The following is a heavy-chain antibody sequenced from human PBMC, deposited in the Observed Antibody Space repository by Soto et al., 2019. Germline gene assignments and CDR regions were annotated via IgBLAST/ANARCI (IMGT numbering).Heavy chain of an antibody. Sequence: DVQLLESGGDLVQPGGSLRLSCTASGFILSSYAMSWVRQAPGKALEWVSNVSAGGDKKYNSDSVKGRFTISTDNSNNALFLQKNSLRIEDTALYYCARGDRGGTGSPASYYYYGLDVWGQGTTVT. J-gene: IGHJ6*02. D-gene: IGHD2-15*01. CDR3: ARGDRGGTGSPASYYYYGLDV. CDR1: GFILSSYA. CDR2: VSAGGDKK. V-gene: IGHV3-23*01.